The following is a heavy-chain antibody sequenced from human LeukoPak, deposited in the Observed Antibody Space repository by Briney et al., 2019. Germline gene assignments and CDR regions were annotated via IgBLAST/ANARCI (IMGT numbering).Heavy chain of an antibody. V-gene: IGHV4-59*08. J-gene: IGHJ4*02. CDR3: ARLWDTATARENYFDY. CDR1: GGSISSYY. Sequence: KSSETLSLTCTVSGGSISSYYWSWIRQPPGKGLEWIGYIYYSGSTNYNPSLKSRVTISVDTSKNQFSLKLSSVTAADTAMYYCARLWDTATARENYFDYWGQGTLVTVSS. D-gene: IGHD5-18*01. CDR2: IYYSGST.